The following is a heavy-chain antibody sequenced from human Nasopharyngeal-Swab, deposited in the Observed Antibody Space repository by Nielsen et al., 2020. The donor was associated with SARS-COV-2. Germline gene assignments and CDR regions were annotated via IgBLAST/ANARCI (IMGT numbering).Heavy chain of an antibody. V-gene: IGHV3-30*02. CDR2: IRYDGRNK. Sequence: GGSLRLSCAASGFTFSSYGMHWVRQAPDKGLEWVAFIRYDGRNKYYADSVKGRFTISRDNSKSTLFLQMNSLRAEDTAVYYCAKDVYSYGYGEGIDYWGQGTLVTVSS. D-gene: IGHD5-18*01. CDR1: GFTFSSYG. J-gene: IGHJ4*02. CDR3: AKDVYSYGYGEGIDY.